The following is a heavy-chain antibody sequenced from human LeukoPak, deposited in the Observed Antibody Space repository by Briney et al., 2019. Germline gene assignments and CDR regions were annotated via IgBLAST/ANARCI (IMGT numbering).Heavy chain of an antibody. Sequence: PGGSLRLSCAASGFTFSSYWMHWVRQAPGKGLVWVSRINSDGSSTSYADSVKGRFTISRDNAKNTLYLQMNSLRAEDTAVYYCAKDGMDTAMGHNYYYYYMDVWGKGTTVTISS. V-gene: IGHV3-74*01. CDR2: INSDGSST. CDR3: AKDGMDTAMGHNYYYYYMDV. D-gene: IGHD5-18*01. J-gene: IGHJ6*03. CDR1: GFTFSSYW.